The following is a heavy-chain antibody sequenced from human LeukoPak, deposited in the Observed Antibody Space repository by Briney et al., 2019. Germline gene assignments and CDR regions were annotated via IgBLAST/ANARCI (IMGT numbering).Heavy chain of an antibody. J-gene: IGHJ4*02. CDR3: ARRVAVTARYYFDF. Sequence: SETLSLTCTVSGGSIGTYYWSWIRQPPGKGLEWIGYVYYNGNTNYNPSLKSRVTISVDTCKNQCSLKLNSVTAADTAVYFCARRVAVTARYYFDFWGQGTLVTVSS. CDR2: VYYNGNT. CDR1: GGSIGTYY. V-gene: IGHV4-59*08. D-gene: IGHD6-19*01.